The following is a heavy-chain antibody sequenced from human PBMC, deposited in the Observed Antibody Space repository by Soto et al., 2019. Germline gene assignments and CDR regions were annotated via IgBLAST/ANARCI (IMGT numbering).Heavy chain of an antibody. D-gene: IGHD6-13*01. CDR1: GGSISSSSYY. J-gene: IGHJ1*01. CDR2: IYYSGCT. V-gene: IGHV4-39*07. CDR3: ARDPGIAPAGYTEYFQH. Sequence: SETLSLTCTVSGGSISSSSYYWGWIRQPPGRGLEWIGSIYYSGCTYYNPSLKSRVTISVDTSKNQFSLKLSSVTAADTAVYYCARDPGIAPAGYTEYFQHWGQGTLVTVSS.